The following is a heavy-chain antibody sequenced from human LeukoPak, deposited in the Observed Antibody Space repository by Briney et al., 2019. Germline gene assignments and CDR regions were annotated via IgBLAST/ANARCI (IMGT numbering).Heavy chain of an antibody. CDR2: IIPILGIA. J-gene: IGHJ6*02. D-gene: IGHD2-15*01. CDR1: GGTFSSYA. CDR3: ARGGDIVVVVAATYYYGMDV. Sequence: ASVKVSCKASGGTFSSYAISWVRQAPGQGLEWMGRIIPILGIANYAQKFQGRVTITADKSTSTAYMELSSLRSEDTAVYYCARGGDIVVVVAATYYYGMDVWGQGTTVTVSS. V-gene: IGHV1-69*04.